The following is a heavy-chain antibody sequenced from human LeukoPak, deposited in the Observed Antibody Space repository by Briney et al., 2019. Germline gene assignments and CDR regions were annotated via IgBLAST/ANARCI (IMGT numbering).Heavy chain of an antibody. CDR3: AREGRDGYNFNYYYMDV. CDR2: MNPNSGNT. J-gene: IGHJ6*03. V-gene: IGHV1-8*01. D-gene: IGHD5-24*01. Sequence: GASVKVSCKASGYTFTSYDINWVRQATGQGLEWMGWMNPNSGNTGYAQKFQGRVTMTRNTSISTAYMELSSLRSEDTAVYYCAREGRDGYNFNYYYMDVWGKGTTVTISS. CDR1: GYTFTSYD.